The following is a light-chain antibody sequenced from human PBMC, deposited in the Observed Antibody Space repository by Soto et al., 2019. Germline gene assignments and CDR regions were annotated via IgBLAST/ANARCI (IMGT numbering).Light chain of an antibody. J-gene: IGKJ1*01. CDR1: QTITDE. V-gene: IGKV3-11*01. CDR2: DAS. CDR3: QHRHSWPRT. Sequence: ETLLTQSPATLSLSPGEGATLSCRTSQTITDELAWYQQKPGQPPRLLIYDASNTATGFPARFSGSGSGTDFTLTINSLEPDDFVVYYCQHRHSWPRTFGRGTKVDIK.